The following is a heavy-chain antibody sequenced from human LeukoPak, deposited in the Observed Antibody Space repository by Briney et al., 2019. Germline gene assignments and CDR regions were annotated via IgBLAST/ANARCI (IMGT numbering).Heavy chain of an antibody. CDR1: GGTFSSYA. D-gene: IGHD1-26*01. CDR3: ARDFSEYSAHQGVSMDY. CDR2: IIPIFGTA. Sequence: ASVKVSCKASGGTFSSYAISWVRQAPGQGLERMGGIIPIFGTANYAQKFQGRVTITTDESTSTAYMELSSLRTEDTAVYYCARDFSEYSAHQGVSMDYWGQGTLVTVSS. V-gene: IGHV1-69*05. J-gene: IGHJ4*02.